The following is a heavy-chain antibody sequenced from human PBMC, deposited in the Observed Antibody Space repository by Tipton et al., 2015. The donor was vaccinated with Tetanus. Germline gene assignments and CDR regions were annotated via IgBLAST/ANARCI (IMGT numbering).Heavy chain of an antibody. CDR3: AKDRHIVVVTGGMDV. D-gene: IGHD2-21*02. V-gene: IGHV3-30*18. J-gene: IGHJ6*02. CDR2: ISYDGSNK. CDR1: GFTFSSYG. Sequence: SLRLSCAASGFTFSSYGMHWVRQAPGKGLEWVAVISYDGSNKYYADSVKGRFTISRDNSKNTLYLQMNSLRAEDTAVYYCAKDRHIVVVTGGMDVWGQGTTVTVSS.